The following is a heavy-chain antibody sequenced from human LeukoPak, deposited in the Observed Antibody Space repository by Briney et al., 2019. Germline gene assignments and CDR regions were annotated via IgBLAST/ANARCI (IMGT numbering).Heavy chain of an antibody. CDR2: ISGSGGNT. CDR3: EKEIRATDY. V-gene: IGHV3-23*01. Sequence: GGSLRLSCAASGFTFSSYAMSWVRKAPGKGLEGVSSISGSGGNTYYADSVKGRFTISRDNSKNTLYLQMNSLRAEDTALFYCEKEIRATDYWGQGTLVTVSS. D-gene: IGHD5-12*01. CDR1: GFTFSSYA. J-gene: IGHJ4*02.